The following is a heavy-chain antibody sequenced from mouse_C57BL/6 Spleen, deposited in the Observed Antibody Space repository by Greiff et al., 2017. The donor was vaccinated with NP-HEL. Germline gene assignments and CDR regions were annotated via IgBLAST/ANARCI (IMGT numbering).Heavy chain of an antibody. J-gene: IGHJ1*03. CDR3: AREGDYGSSDFDG. CDR1: GFTFSSYA. Sequence: EVMLVESGGGLVKPGGSLKLSCAASGFTFSSYAMSWVRQTPEKRLEWVATISDGGSYTYYPDNVKGRFTISRDNAKNNLYLQMSHLKSEETAMYYCAREGDYGSSDFDGWGTGTTVTVSS. D-gene: IGHD1-1*01. CDR2: ISDGGSYT. V-gene: IGHV5-4*01.